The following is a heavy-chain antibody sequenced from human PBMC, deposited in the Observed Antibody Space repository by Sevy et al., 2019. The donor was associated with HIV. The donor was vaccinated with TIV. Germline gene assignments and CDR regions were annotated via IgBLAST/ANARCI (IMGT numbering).Heavy chain of an antibody. CDR2: IKSEIDGGTT. V-gene: IGHV3-15*01. CDR1: GFTFNNAW. Sequence: GGSLRLSCAGSGFTFNNAWMSWVRQAPGKGLEWVGRIKSEIDGGTTDYAAPVKGRFTISRDDSKNTLVLQMNSLKTEDTAVYYCTRGIWFGEFSAYYFDSWGQGTLVTVSS. J-gene: IGHJ4*02. D-gene: IGHD3-10*01. CDR3: TRGIWFGEFSAYYFDS.